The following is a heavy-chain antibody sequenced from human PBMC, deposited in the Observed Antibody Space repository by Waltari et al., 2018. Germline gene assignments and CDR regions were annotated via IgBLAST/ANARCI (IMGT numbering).Heavy chain of an antibody. CDR1: GFTVSSNY. J-gene: IGHJ3*02. V-gene: IGHV3-53*01. D-gene: IGHD1-26*01. Sequence: EVQLVESGGGLIQPGGSLRLSCAASGFTVSSNYMSWVRQAPGKGLEWVSVIYTGGSTYYADSVKGRFTISRDNSKNTLYLQMNSLRAEDTAVYYCARELGGSYLDAFDIWGQGTMVTVSS. CDR3: ARELGGSYLDAFDI. CDR2: IYTGGST.